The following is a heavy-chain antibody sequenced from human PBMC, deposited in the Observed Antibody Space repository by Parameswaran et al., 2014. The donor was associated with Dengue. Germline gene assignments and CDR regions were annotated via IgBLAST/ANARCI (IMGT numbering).Heavy chain of an antibody. CDR2: INPSGGTT. CDR3: ARDRETSSYDYWSAHYSQHKPYYFTGMDV. Sequence: WVRQAPGQGLEWMGMINPSGGTTNFAQKFQGRVTVTWDTSTSTVYMEVTSLRSEDTAVYYCARDRETSSYDYWSAHYSQHKPYYFTGMDVWGQGTTVTVSS. J-gene: IGHJ6*02. V-gene: IGHV1-46*01. D-gene: IGHD3-3*01.